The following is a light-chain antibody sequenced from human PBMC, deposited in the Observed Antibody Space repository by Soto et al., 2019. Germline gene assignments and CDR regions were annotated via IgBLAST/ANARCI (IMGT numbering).Light chain of an antibody. CDR1: SSDVGSYNL. V-gene: IGLV2-23*02. J-gene: IGLJ1*01. CDR3: CSYAGSYTFEV. CDR2: EVS. Sequence: QSVLTQPASVSGSPGQSITISCTGTSSDVGSYNLVSWYQQHPGKAPKLIISEVSKRPSGVSNRFSGSKSGNTASLTISGLQAEDEADYYCCSYAGSYTFEVFGTGTKLTV.